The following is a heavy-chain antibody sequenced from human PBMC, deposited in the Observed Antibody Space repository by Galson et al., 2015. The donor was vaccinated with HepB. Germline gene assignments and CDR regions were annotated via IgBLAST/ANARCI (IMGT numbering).Heavy chain of an antibody. V-gene: IGHV3-74*01. Sequence: SLRLSCAASGFTFSSYWMHWVRQAPGKGLVWVSRINSDGSSTSYADSVKGRFTISRDNAKNTLYLQMNSLRAEDTAVYYCARGKTYGDYFYFDYWGQGTLVTVSS. CDR1: GFTFSSYW. D-gene: IGHD4-17*01. CDR3: ARGKTYGDYFYFDY. CDR2: INSDGSST. J-gene: IGHJ4*02.